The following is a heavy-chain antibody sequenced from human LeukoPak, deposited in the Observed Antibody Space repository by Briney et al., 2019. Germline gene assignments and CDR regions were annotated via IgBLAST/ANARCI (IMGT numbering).Heavy chain of an antibody. D-gene: IGHD1-7*01. CDR1: GGSISSNTYF. V-gene: IGHV4-39*02. Sequence: PSETLSLTCTVSGGSISSNTYFWGWIRQPPGKGLEWIGSIYYSRNTYYNPSLESRVTISVDTSKNHFSLRLTSVTAADTAVYYCARIRITGTARGWFDPWGQGTLVTVSS. J-gene: IGHJ5*02. CDR3: ARIRITGTARGWFDP. CDR2: IYYSRNT.